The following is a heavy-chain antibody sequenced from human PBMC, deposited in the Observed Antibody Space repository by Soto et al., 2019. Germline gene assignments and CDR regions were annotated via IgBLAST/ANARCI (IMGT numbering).Heavy chain of an antibody. CDR1: GDSISTVDYF. J-gene: IGHJ5*01. CDR2: IYKSATS. CDR3: ARGRYCLTGRCFPNWFDS. D-gene: IGHD2-15*01. Sequence: SETLSLTCSVSGDSISTVDYFWAWIRQPPGQALEYIGYIYKSATSYYNPSFESRVAISLDTSKSQFSLNVTSVTAADTAVYFCARGRYCLTGRCFPNWFDSWGQGTLVTVSS. V-gene: IGHV4-30-4*01.